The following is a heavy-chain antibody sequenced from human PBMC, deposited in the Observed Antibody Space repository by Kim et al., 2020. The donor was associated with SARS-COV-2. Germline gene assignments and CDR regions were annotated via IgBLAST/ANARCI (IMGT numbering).Heavy chain of an antibody. CDR1: GFTVSSNY. D-gene: IGHD1-26*01. CDR3: ARATGGSRDFDI. J-gene: IGHJ3*02. CDR2: IYSGGST. V-gene: IGHV3-66*01. Sequence: GGSLRLSCAASGFTVSSNYMSWVRQAPGKGLEWVSVIYSGGSTYYADSVKGRFTISRDNSKNTLYLQMNSLRAEDTAVYYCARATGGSRDFDIWGQGTMVTVSS.